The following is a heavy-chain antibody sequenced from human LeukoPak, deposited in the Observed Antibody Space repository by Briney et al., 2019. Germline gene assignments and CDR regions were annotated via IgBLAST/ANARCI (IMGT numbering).Heavy chain of an antibody. V-gene: IGHV3-64*01. CDR2: IDSSGGSI. Sequence: PGGSLRLSCAASGFAFSIYVMHWVRQGPGKGLEYVAGIDSSGGSIHYANSLKDRLTISRDNSKNTVYLQMGSLRAEDTAVYYCAREGHSSGHCGAFDLLGQGTLVTVSS. J-gene: IGHJ3*01. D-gene: IGHD3-22*01. CDR1: GFAFSIYV. CDR3: AREGHSSGHCGAFDL.